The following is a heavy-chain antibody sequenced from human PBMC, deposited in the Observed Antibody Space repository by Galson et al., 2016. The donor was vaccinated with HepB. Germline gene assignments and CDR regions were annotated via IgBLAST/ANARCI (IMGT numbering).Heavy chain of an antibody. V-gene: IGHV6-1*01. D-gene: IGHD3-16*01. J-gene: IGHJ4*02. CDR2: PYYRSKWSS. CDR1: GDSVSSNSAG. CDR3: TRVFLLGRGFNS. Sequence: CAISGDSVSSNSAGWNWIRQSPSRGLEWLGRPYYRSKWSSDYAESVRSRITISADPSKNQFSLHLNSVTPEDTAVYYCTRVFLLGRGFNSWGLGTLVTVSS.